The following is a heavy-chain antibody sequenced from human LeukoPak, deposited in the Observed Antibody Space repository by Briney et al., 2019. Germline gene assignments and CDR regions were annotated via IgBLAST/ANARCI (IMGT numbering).Heavy chain of an antibody. CDR3: AKDLTQQYYFDY. D-gene: IGHD4-11*01. Sequence: GGSLRLSCAASGFTFSSYGMHWVRQAPGKGLEWVAVIWYDGSNKCYADSVKGRFTISRDNSKNTLYLQMNSLRAEDTAVYYCAKDLTQQYYFDYWGQGTLVTVSS. CDR1: GFTFSSYG. V-gene: IGHV3-33*06. CDR2: IWYDGSNK. J-gene: IGHJ4*02.